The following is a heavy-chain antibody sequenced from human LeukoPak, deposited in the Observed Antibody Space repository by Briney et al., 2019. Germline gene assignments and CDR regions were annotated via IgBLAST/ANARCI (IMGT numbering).Heavy chain of an antibody. CDR3: ARGDLPQYYFDY. CDR1: GFTFSSYA. Sequence: PGRSLRLSCAASGFTFSSYAMHWVRQAPDKGLEWVAVISYDGSNKYYADSVKGRFTISRDNSKNTLYLQMNSLRAEDTAVYYCARGDLPQYYFDYWGQGTLVTVSS. V-gene: IGHV3-30-3*01. D-gene: IGHD5-24*01. CDR2: ISYDGSNK. J-gene: IGHJ4*02.